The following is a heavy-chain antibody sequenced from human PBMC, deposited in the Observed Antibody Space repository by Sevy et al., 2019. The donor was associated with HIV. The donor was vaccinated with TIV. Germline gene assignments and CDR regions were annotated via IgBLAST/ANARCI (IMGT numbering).Heavy chain of an antibody. CDR1: GFRFSDHW. D-gene: IGHD3-22*01. J-gene: IGHJ6*02. V-gene: IGHV3-7*01. Sequence: GGSLRLSCAASGFRFSDHWMSWVRQAPGRGLEWVANINQDGSEKYYVDSVEGRFTISRDNAKTSLYLQMDSLRAEDSAAYYCARERCNSSGEICQRYYYGMDVWGLGTTVTVSS. CDR3: ARERCNSSGEICQRYYYGMDV. CDR2: INQDGSEK.